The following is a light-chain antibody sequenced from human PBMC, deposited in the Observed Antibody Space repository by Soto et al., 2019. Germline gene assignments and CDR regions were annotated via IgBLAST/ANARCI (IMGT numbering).Light chain of an antibody. V-gene: IGKV1-27*01. Sequence: DMEMTQSPSSLSASVGDRVTITCRASRGIFTHLAWYQQKPGNAPKLLIYAASTFQSGTPSRFGGSGSGKEFILTISALQSEDVGSYYCQTYYKAPWTFGPGTRV. CDR1: RGIFTH. J-gene: IGKJ1*01. CDR3: QTYYKAPWT. CDR2: AAS.